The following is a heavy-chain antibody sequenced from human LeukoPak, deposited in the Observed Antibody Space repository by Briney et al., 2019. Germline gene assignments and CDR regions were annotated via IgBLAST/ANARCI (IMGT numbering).Heavy chain of an antibody. CDR2: IYPGDSDT. Sequence: GESLQISCQGSGSSFTTNWIAWVRQVPGKGLEWMGIIYPGDSDTRYSPSFQGQVTISADKSISTAYLQWSSLKASDTAMYYCARRLSGTYSSSDDYWGQGTLVTVSS. V-gene: IGHV5-51*01. D-gene: IGHD1-26*01. CDR3: ARRLSGTYSSSDDY. J-gene: IGHJ4*02. CDR1: GSSFTTNW.